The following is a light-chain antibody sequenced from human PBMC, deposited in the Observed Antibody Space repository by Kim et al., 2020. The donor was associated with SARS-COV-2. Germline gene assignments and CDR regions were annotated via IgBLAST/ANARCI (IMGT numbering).Light chain of an antibody. J-gene: IGLJ2*01. CDR3: QSYDSSLSGSRV. V-gene: IGLV1-40*01. CDR2: GNS. Sequence: VTISCTGSSSNIGAGYDVHWYQQLPGTAPKLLIYGNSNRPSAVPDRFSGSKSGTSASLAITGLQAEDEADYYCQSYDSSLSGSRVFGGGTQLTVL. CDR1: SSNIGAGYD.